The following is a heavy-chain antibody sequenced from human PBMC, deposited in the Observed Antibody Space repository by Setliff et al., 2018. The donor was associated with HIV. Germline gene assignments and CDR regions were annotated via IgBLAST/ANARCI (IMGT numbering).Heavy chain of an antibody. CDR2: INPNFGHT. CDR1: GYTFTTYG. Sequence: ASVKVSCKASGYTFTTYGISWVRQAPGHGLEWMGWINPNFGHTNYAQNFLGRVTMTTDTSTSTAYMELRSLRSDDTAVYYCARGRGGYNFWSGYPSFDYWGQGTLVTVSS. D-gene: IGHD3-3*01. J-gene: IGHJ4*02. CDR3: ARGRGGYNFWSGYPSFDY. V-gene: IGHV1-18*01.